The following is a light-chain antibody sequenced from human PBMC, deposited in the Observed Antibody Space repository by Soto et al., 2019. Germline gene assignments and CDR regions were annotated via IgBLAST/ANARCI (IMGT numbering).Light chain of an antibody. V-gene: IGKV1-39*01. CDR2: GTS. J-gene: IGKJ1*01. CDR3: QQSYSSSWT. CDR1: QAIGNS. Sequence: DIQMTQSPSSLSASVGDSVTITCRTSQAIGNSLNWYQQRPGKAPSLLVYGTSTLQSGVPSRFSSSGSGTDFTLTISSLQREDVATYYCQQSYSSSWTFVHGTKVEIK.